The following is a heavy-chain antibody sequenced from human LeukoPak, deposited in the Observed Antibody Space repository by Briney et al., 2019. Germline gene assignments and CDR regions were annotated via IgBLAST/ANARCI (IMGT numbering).Heavy chain of an antibody. D-gene: IGHD2-2*01. CDR1: GFTFSSYA. CDR2: ISGSGGST. V-gene: IGHV3-23*01. Sequence: GGSLILSCAASGFTFSSYAMSWVRQAPGKGLEWVSAISGSGGSTYYADSVKGRFTISRDNSKNTLYLQMNSLRAVDTAVYYCAKGGVPAATNDYWGQGTLVTVSS. CDR3: AKGGVPAATNDY. J-gene: IGHJ4*02.